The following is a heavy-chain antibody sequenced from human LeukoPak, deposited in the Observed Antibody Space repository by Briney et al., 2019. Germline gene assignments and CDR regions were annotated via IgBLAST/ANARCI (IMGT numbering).Heavy chain of an antibody. CDR2: INHSGST. D-gene: IGHD5-12*01. Sequence: SETLSLTCAVYGGSFSGYYWSWIRQPPGKGLEWIGEINHSGSTNYNPSPKSRVTISVDTSKNQFSLKLSSVTAADTAVYYCARGRNLVAVATIGTRSTHLDYWGQGTLVTVSS. J-gene: IGHJ4*02. V-gene: IGHV4-34*01. CDR3: ARGRNLVAVATIGTRSTHLDY. CDR1: GGSFSGYY.